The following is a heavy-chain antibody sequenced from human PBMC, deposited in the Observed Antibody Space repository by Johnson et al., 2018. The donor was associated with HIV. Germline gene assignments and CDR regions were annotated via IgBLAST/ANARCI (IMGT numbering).Heavy chain of an antibody. CDR3: ARFMGSTWSDASDI. D-gene: IGHD1-26*01. CDR2: ISGSGGST. CDR1: GFTVSSNY. Sequence: QVQLVESGGGLIQPGGSLRLSCAASGFTVSSNYMSWVRQAPGKGLEWVSAISGSGGSTFYADSVRGRFTISRDNAKNSLNLQMNFLRPEDTAVYYCARFMGSTWSDASDIWGQGTMVIVSS. J-gene: IGHJ3*02. V-gene: IGHV3-11*04.